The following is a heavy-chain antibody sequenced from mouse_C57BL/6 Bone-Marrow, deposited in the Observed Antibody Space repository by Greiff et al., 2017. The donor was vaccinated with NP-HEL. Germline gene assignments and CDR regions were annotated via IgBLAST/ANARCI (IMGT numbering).Heavy chain of an antibody. Sequence: EVQRVESGGGLVQPKGSLKLSCAASGFTFNTYAMHWVRQAPGKGLEWVARIRSKSSNYATYYADSVKDRFTISRDDSQSMLYLQMNNLKTEDTAMYYGVRGVLCLRRYYAMDYWGQGTSVTVSS. D-gene: IGHD2-2*01. CDR2: IRSKSSNYAT. V-gene: IGHV10-3*01. J-gene: IGHJ4*01. CDR3: VRGVLCLRRYYAMDY. CDR1: GFTFNTYA.